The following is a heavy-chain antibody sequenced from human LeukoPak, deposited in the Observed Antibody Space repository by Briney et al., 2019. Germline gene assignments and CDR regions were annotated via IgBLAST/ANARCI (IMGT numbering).Heavy chain of an antibody. CDR3: ARARGFDY. J-gene: IGHJ4*02. Sequence: PGGSLGLSCAASGFTFSSYAMHWVRQAPGKGLEWVAVISYDGSNKYYADSVKGRFTISRDNSKNTLYLQMNSLRAEDTAVYYCARARGFDYWGQGTLVTVSS. CDR2: ISYDGSNK. D-gene: IGHD3-10*01. CDR1: GFTFSSYA. V-gene: IGHV3-30-3*01.